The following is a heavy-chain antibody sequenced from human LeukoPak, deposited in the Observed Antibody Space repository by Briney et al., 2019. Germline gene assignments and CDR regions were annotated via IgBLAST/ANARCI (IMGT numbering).Heavy chain of an antibody. Sequence: SETLSLTCAVSGYSISSGYYWGWIRQPPGKGLEWIGSIYHRGTTYYNPSLKRRVTISVDTSKNQFSLKLSSVTAADTAVYYCARDLLSKGLDYWGQGTLVTVSS. D-gene: IGHD2-21*01. CDR3: ARDLLSKGLDY. V-gene: IGHV4-38-2*02. CDR1: GYSISSGYY. J-gene: IGHJ4*02. CDR2: IYHRGTT.